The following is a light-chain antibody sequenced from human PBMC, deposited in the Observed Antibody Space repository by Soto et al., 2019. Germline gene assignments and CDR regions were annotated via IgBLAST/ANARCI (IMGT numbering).Light chain of an antibody. CDR3: QKYNSAPWT. Sequence: DIQMTQSPSSLSASVGDRVTITCRASQAISNYLAWYQQKPGKVPKLLIYAASTLQSGVPSRFSGSGSGTDFTLTISSLQPEDVAAYYCQKYNSAPWTFGQATKVEIK. J-gene: IGKJ1*01. V-gene: IGKV1-27*01. CDR2: AAS. CDR1: QAISNY.